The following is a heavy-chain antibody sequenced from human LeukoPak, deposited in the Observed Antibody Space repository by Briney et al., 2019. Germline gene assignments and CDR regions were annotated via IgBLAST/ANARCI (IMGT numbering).Heavy chain of an antibody. CDR3: ARDYDILTGYHASFDY. CDR1: GFTFSSYS. CDR2: ISSSSSSYI. V-gene: IGHV3-21*01. D-gene: IGHD3-9*01. Sequence: GGSLRLSCAASGFTFSSYSMNWVRQAPGKGLEWVSSISSSSSSYIYYADSVKGRFTISRDNAKNSLYLQMNSLRAEDTAVYYCARDYDILTGYHASFDYWGQGTLVTVSS. J-gene: IGHJ4*02.